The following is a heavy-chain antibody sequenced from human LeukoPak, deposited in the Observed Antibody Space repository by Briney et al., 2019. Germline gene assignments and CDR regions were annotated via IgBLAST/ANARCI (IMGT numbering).Heavy chain of an antibody. J-gene: IGHJ4*02. Sequence: GGSLRLSCAASGFTFSDYYMSWIRQAPGKGLEGGSYISSSGSTIHYADSVKGRFTISRDNAKNSLFLQMNSLRVEDTAVYYCAGGGRGYSGSYFSIYWGQGTLVTVSS. V-gene: IGHV3-11*01. D-gene: IGHD1-26*01. CDR3: AGGGRGYSGSYFSIY. CDR1: GFTFSDYY. CDR2: ISSSGSTI.